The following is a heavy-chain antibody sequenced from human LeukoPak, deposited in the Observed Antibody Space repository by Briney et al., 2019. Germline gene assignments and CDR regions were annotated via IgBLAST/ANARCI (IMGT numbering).Heavy chain of an antibody. CDR3: ARDSSSWYHYFSY. V-gene: IGHV3-53*01. CDR2: IYSGGST. Sequence: GGSLRLSCAASGFTVSSNYMSWVRQAPGKGLEWVSVIYSGGSTYYADCLKGRFTISRDNSKNTLYLQMNRLRAEDTAVYYCARDSSSWYHYFSYWGQGTLVTVSS. D-gene: IGHD6-13*01. J-gene: IGHJ4*02. CDR1: GFTVSSNY.